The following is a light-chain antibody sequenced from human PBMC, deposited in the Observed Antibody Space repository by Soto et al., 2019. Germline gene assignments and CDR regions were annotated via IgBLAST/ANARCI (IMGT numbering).Light chain of an antibody. CDR2: GAS. V-gene: IGKV1-33*01. CDR3: HQYDNRPFT. CDR1: QDVSNY. Sequence: DIQMTQSPSALSASVGDRVTITCQASQDVSNYLSWYQQKPGKAPKLLIYGASNLETGVPLRFSGRGSVTHCSFTICSLQPEDIATFYRHQYDNRPFTFGGGSNVEIK. J-gene: IGKJ4*01.